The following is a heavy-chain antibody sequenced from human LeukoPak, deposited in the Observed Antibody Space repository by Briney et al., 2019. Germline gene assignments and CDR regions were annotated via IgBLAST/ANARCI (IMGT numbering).Heavy chain of an antibody. V-gene: IGHV4-39*07. CDR3: ARKGYSSGWYGDY. CDR1: GGSISSSSYY. Sequence: SETLSLTCTVSGGSISSSSYYWVWIRQPPGKGLEWIGSIYYSGSTYYNPSLKSRVTVSVDTSKNQFSLKLSSVTAADTAVYYCARKGYSSGWYGDYWGQGTLVTVSS. D-gene: IGHD6-19*01. J-gene: IGHJ4*02. CDR2: IYYSGST.